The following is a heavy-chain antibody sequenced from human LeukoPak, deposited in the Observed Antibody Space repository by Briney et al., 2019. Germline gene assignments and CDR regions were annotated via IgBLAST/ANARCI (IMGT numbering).Heavy chain of an antibody. Sequence: PSETLSLTCAVSGYSISSGNYWGWIRQPPGKGLEGIGNIYHSGSTYYNPSLKRRVTISVDTSKNQFSLKLNSVTAADTAVYYCARYVYSSSAGDYWGQGTLVTVSS. D-gene: IGHD6-6*01. V-gene: IGHV4-38-2*01. CDR1: GYSISSGNY. CDR2: IYHSGST. CDR3: ARYVYSSSAGDY. J-gene: IGHJ4*02.